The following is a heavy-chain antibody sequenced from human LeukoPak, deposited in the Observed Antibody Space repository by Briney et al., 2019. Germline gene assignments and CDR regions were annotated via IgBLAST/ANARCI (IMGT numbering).Heavy chain of an antibody. CDR3: ARTYDSSGYPDY. J-gene: IGHJ4*02. Sequence: GASVKVSCKASGYTFTGYYMHWVRQAPGQGLEWMGWINPNSGGTNYAQKFQGWITMTRDTSISTAYMELSRLRSDDTAVYYCARTYDSSGYPDYWGQGTLVTVSS. CDR2: INPNSGGT. V-gene: IGHV1-2*04. D-gene: IGHD3-22*01. CDR1: GYTFTGYY.